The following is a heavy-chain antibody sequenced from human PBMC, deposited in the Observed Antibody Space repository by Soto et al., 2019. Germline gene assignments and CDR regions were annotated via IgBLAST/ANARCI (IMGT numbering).Heavy chain of an antibody. CDR2: ISSSAGTI. D-gene: IGHD3-10*01. V-gene: IGHV3-48*03. CDR3: ARGSGYYYGSGADY. CDR1: GFTFSSYE. Sequence: EVQLVESGGGLVQPGGSLSLSCAGSGFTFSSYEMNWVRQAPGKGLEWVSYISSSAGTIYYADSVKGRFTISRDNTKNALYLQMNSLRAEDTAVYYCARGSGYYYGSGADYWGQGTLFTVSS. J-gene: IGHJ4*02.